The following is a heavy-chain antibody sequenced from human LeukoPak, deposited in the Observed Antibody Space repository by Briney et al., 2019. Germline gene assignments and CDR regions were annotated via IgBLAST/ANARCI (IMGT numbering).Heavy chain of an antibody. CDR2: ITNDGSST. V-gene: IGHV3-74*01. Sequence: PGGSLRLSCAASGFTFSSYWMHWVRQAPGKGLVWVSRITNDGSSTSHADSVKGRFTISRDNAKNTLYLQMNSLRAEDTAVYYCAREGDYGDYFDYWGQGTLVTVS. J-gene: IGHJ4*02. CDR1: GFTFSSYW. D-gene: IGHD4-17*01. CDR3: AREGDYGDYFDY.